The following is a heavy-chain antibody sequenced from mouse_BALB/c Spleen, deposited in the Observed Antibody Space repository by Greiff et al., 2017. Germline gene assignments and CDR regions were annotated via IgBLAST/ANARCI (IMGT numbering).Heavy chain of an antibody. Sequence: QVQLKESGPGLVAPSQSLSITCTVSGFSLTSYGVHWVRQPPGKGLEWLGVIWAGGSTNYNSALMSRLSISKDNSKSQVFLKMNSLQTDDTAMYYCASYYYGSRGWYFDVWGAGTTVTVSS. V-gene: IGHV2-9*02. D-gene: IGHD1-1*01. CDR3: ASYYYGSRGWYFDV. CDR2: IWAGGST. J-gene: IGHJ1*01. CDR1: GFSLTSYG.